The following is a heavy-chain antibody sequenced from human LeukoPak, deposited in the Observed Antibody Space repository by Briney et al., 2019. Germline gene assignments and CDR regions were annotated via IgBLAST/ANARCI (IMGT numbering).Heavy chain of an antibody. J-gene: IGHJ4*02. CDR2: IGATT. Sequence: GGSLGLSCAASGFTFSSYSMSWVRQAPGKGLQWVSGIGATTSYADSVKGRFTVSRDNSKNTVHLQMNSLRAEDTAVYYCATSRGGVWGQGTLVTVSS. D-gene: IGHD3-10*01. CDR1: GFTFSSYS. V-gene: IGHV3-23*01. CDR3: ATSRGGV.